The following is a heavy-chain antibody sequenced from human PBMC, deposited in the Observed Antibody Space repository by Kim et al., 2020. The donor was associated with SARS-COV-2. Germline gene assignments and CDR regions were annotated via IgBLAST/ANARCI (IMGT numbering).Heavy chain of an antibody. D-gene: IGHD1-7*01. CDR2: ISTDSSHI. V-gene: IGHV3-11*03. CDR1: GFTFSNRW. J-gene: IGHJ4*02. Sequence: GGSLRLSCAASGFTFSNRWMSWIRQSPGKGLEWVSYISTDSSHINYADSVKGRFTISRDNAENSLYLQMNGLRADDTALYYCATAGAGTTADNWGKGT. CDR3: ATAGAGTTADN.